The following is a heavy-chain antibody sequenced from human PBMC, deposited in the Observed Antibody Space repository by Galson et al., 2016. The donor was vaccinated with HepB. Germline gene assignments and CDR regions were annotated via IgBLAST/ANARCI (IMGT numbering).Heavy chain of an antibody. V-gene: IGHV3-13*01. CDR3: ARGKFVCSGGTCRYYGLDV. CDR1: GLTFSKCD. Sequence: SLRLSCAASGLTFSKCDMHWVRQPTGKGLEWVSAIGTAGDTYYPGSVRGRFTISRDKAKNSLYLQMNSLTAGDTAVYYCARGKFVCSGGTCRYYGLDVWGKGTAVTVSS. CDR2: IGTAGDT. J-gene: IGHJ6*04. D-gene: IGHD2-15*01.